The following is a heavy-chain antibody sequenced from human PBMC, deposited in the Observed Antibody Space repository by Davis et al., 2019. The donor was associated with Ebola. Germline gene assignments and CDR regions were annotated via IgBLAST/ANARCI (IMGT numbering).Heavy chain of an antibody. D-gene: IGHD5-18*01. Sequence: GESLKISCAASGFTFSSYGMHWVRQAPGKGLEWVALISSDGSNKYYVDSVKGRFTISRDNAKNSLYLQMNSLRAEDTAVYYCARVDSYGDFDYWGQGTLVTVSS. CDR2: ISSDGSNK. CDR3: ARVDSYGDFDY. V-gene: IGHV3-30*03. J-gene: IGHJ4*02. CDR1: GFTFSSYG.